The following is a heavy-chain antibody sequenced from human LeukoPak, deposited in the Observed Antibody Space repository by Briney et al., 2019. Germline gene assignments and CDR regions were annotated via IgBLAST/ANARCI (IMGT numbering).Heavy chain of an antibody. D-gene: IGHD6-13*01. CDR2: IYTSGST. V-gene: IGHV4-4*09. CDR1: GGSISSYY. J-gene: IGHJ4*02. CDR3: AKHGDYSSSPLDN. Sequence: PSETLSLTCTVSGGSISSYYWSWIRQPPGKGLEWIGYIYTSGSTNYNPSLKSRVTISVDTSKNQFSLKLSSVTAADTAVYYCAKHGDYSSSPLDNWGQGTLVTVSS.